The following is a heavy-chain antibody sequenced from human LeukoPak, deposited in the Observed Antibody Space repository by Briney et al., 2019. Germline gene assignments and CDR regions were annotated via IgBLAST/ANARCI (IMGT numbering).Heavy chain of an antibody. CDR2: IHPNSGGT. CDR3: ARAGRAYSSSWYWFDP. Sequence: ASVKVSCKTSGYIFTDYYIHWVRQAPGQGLEWVGWIHPNSGGTKYAQSFQGRVTMTRDMSTSTDYMELSSLRSDDTAVYFCARAGRAYSSSWYWFDPWGQGTLVTVSS. CDR1: GYIFTDYY. V-gene: IGHV1-2*02. J-gene: IGHJ5*02. D-gene: IGHD6-13*01.